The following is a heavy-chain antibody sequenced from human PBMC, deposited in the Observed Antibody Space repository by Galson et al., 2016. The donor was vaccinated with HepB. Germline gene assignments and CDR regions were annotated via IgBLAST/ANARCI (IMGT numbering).Heavy chain of an antibody. V-gene: IGHV1-46*01. Sequence: SVKVSCKASGYTFTNNYIHWVRQAPGQGLEWMGVINPSGGSTTYAQRFQGRVTMTRDTSTSTAYMELSSLRSDDTAVYYCARDRTLRYFDWLLIPPQAEDSYNGMDVWGQGTTVTVSS. CDR3: ARDRTLRYFDWLLIPPQAEDSYNGMDV. CDR1: GYTFTNNY. D-gene: IGHD3-9*01. J-gene: IGHJ6*02. CDR2: INPSGGST.